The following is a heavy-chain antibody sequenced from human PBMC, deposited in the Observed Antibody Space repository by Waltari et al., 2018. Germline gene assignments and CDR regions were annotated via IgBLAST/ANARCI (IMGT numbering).Heavy chain of an antibody. CDR3: ARTGMYSSSWYEY. CDR2: INHSGST. Sequence: QVQLQQWGAGLLKPSETLSLTCAVYGGSFSGYYWSWIRQPPGKGLEWIGEINHSGSTNYNPSLKSRVTISVDTSKNQFSLKLSSVTAADTAVYYCARTGMYSSSWYEYWGQGTLVIVSS. V-gene: IGHV4-34*01. CDR1: GGSFSGYY. J-gene: IGHJ4*02. D-gene: IGHD6-13*01.